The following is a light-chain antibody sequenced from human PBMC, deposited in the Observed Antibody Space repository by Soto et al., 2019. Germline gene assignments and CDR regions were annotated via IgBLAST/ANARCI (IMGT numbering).Light chain of an antibody. CDR1: SSNIGSNT. CDR2: SNN. J-gene: IGLJ2*01. Sequence: QSVLTQPPSASGAPLDRVTISCSGSSSNIGSNTVNWYQQRPGTAPKLVIYSNNQRPSGVPDRFSGSKSGTSASLAISGLQSEDEADYYCVAWDDSLNGYVVFGGGTKVTVL. V-gene: IGLV1-44*01. CDR3: VAWDDSLNGYVV.